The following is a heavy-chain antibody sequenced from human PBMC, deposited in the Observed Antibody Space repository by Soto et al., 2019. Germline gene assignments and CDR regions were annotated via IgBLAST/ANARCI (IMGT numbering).Heavy chain of an antibody. D-gene: IGHD6-19*01. CDR3: ARLSSSGWPIDS. Sequence: QVQLQESGPGLIKGSQTLTLTCTVSGGSISSGGYYWGWIRQHPGKGLEWIGYTYNSANTYQSRSLNSRVSISADTSKNQYALNLSSVTAADTAMYYCARLSSSGWPIDSWGQGTLVTVSS. CDR2: TYNSANT. V-gene: IGHV4-31*03. CDR1: GGSISSGGYY. J-gene: IGHJ4*02.